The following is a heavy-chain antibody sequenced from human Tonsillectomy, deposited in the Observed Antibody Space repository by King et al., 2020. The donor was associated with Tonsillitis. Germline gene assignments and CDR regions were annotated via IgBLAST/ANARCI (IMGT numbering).Heavy chain of an antibody. Sequence: EVQLVESGGGLVQPGGSLRLSCAASGFTVSNFWMTWVRQAPGKGLEWVANIKQDGSEKHYVDSVEGRFTISRDNAKNSLYLQMNSLSSADTAVYFCARGYSGSDTDYSYFYAMDVWGQGTAVTVSS. J-gene: IGHJ6*02. D-gene: IGHD5-12*01. V-gene: IGHV3-7*03. CDR3: ARGYSGSDTDYSYFYAMDV. CDR2: IKQDGSEK. CDR1: GFTVSNFW.